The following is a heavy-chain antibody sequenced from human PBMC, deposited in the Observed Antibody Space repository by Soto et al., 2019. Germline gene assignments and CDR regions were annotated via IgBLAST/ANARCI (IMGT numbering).Heavy chain of an antibody. CDR2: IWNDGSTK. CDR1: GFTFSTYG. D-gene: IGHD3-9*01. CDR3: ARVLLYFDWDYAFDI. J-gene: IGHJ3*02. Sequence: QVQLVESGGGVVQPGRSLRLSCAASGFTFSTYGMHWVRQAPGKGLEWVAVIWNDGSTKYYADSVKGRFTISRDDSKNTLYLQMNSLRAEDTAVYYCARVLLYFDWDYAFDIWGQGTMVTVSS. V-gene: IGHV3-33*01.